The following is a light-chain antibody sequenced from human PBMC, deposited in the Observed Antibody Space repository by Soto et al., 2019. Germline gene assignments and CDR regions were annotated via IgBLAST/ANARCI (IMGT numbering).Light chain of an antibody. Sequence: QSVLTQPASVSGSPGQSITISCTGTSSDIGTYNYVSWYQHHPGKVPKLMIYDVSNRPSGVSNRFSGSKSGNTASLTISGLQAEDEAYYYCSSYSSSSTLLLFGGGTKLTVL. CDR2: DVS. V-gene: IGLV2-14*01. CDR1: SSDIGTYNY. J-gene: IGLJ2*01. CDR3: SSYSSSSTLLL.